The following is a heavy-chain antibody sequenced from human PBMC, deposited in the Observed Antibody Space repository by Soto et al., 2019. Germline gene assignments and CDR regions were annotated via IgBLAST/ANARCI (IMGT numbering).Heavy chain of an antibody. CDR1: GYSFTHYW. Sequence: EVQLVQSGAEMKKAGESLKISCKGSGYSFTHYWIGWVRQMLGKGLEWMGIIYPGDSDTRYSPSFQGQVTISADKSISTAYLQLNSLKASDTAIYYCARHLGSWFSNYFDYWGQGTLVTVSS. CDR2: IYPGDSDT. D-gene: IGHD3-10*01. J-gene: IGHJ4*02. CDR3: ARHLGSWFSNYFDY. V-gene: IGHV5-51*01.